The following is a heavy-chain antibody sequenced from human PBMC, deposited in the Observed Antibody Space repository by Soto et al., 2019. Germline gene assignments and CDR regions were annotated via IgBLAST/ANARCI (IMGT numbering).Heavy chain of an antibody. V-gene: IGHV4-39*01. Sequence: SETLSLTCTVSGGSISSSSYYWVWIRQPPGKGLEWIGSIYYSGTTYYNPSLKSRVTISVDTSKNQFSLKLRSVTAADTAVYYSARQSPDYLGSVGWFDPWGQGTLVTVSS. D-gene: IGHD1-26*01. CDR3: ARQSPDYLGSVGWFDP. CDR2: IYYSGTT. J-gene: IGHJ5*02. CDR1: GGSISSSSYY.